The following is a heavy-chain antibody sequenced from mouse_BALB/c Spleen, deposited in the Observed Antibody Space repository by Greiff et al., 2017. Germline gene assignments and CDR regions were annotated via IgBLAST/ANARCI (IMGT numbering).Heavy chain of an antibody. CDR2: IWGDGST. CDR3: ARERGPYYGSSYAFAY. CDR1: GFSLTGYG. D-gene: IGHD1-1*01. Sequence: QVTLKVSGPGLVAPSQSLSITCTVSGFSLTGYGVNWVRQPPGKGLEWLGMIWGDGSTDYNSALKSRLSISKDNSKSQVFLKMNSLQTDDTARYYCARERGPYYGSSYAFAYWGQGTLVTVSA. J-gene: IGHJ3*01. V-gene: IGHV2-6-7*01.